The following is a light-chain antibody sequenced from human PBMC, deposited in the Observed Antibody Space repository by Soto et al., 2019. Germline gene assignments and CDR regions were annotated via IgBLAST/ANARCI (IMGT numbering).Light chain of an antibody. CDR3: PQYNSYHGT. V-gene: IGKV1-5*03. CDR1: QRFGSW. J-gene: IGKJ3*01. Sequence: DIQMTQSPSTLSASVGDRVTITCRASQRFGSWLAWYQQKPGKAPKLLIYETSTLESGVPSRFRGSRGETGLGGLTRAISSLQADDFATYRCPQYNSYHGTVGPGAKVGIK. CDR2: ETS.